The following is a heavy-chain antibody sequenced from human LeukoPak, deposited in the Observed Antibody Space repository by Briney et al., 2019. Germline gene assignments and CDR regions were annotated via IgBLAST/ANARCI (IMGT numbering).Heavy chain of an antibody. CDR1: GYTFTSYY. CDR2: INPSGSNT. J-gene: IGHJ5*02. D-gene: IGHD5-18*01. Sequence: ASVKVSCKASGYTFTSYYMHWVRQAPGQGLEWMGLINPSGSNTNYAQKLQGRVTMTTDTSTSTAYMELRSLRSDDTAVYYCARDFQKSPWIQLWYWSWFDPWGQGTLVTVSS. V-gene: IGHV1-46*01. CDR3: ARDFQKSPWIQLWYWSWFDP.